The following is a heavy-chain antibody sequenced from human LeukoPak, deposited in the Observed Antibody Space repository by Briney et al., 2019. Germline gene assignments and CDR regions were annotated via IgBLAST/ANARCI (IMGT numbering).Heavy chain of an antibody. V-gene: IGHV1-18*01. CDR2: ISAYNGDT. J-gene: IGHJ4*02. CDR1: GYTFTSYG. Sequence: ASVKVSCKASGYTFTSYGISWVRQAPGQGLEWMGWISAYNGDTNYAQKLRGRVTMTTDTSTSTAYMELRSLRSDDTAVYYCARAPWDYDSSGHIPEYLGTNDYWGQGTLVTVSS. D-gene: IGHD3-22*01. CDR3: ARAPWDYDSSGHIPEYLGTNDY.